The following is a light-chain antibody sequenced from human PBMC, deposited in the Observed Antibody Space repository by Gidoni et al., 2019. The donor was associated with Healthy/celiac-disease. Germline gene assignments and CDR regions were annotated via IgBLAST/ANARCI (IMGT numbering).Light chain of an antibody. CDR3: QQYNSYSRGT. J-gene: IGKJ1*01. V-gene: IGKV1-5*03. CDR1: QSISSS. Sequence: DIQLTQSPSTLSASVGDRVTITCRASQSISSSFVWYQQKPGKAPKLLIYTASSLESGVPSRFSGSGYGTEFTLTISSLQADDFATYYCQQYNSYSRGTFGQGTKVEIK. CDR2: TAS.